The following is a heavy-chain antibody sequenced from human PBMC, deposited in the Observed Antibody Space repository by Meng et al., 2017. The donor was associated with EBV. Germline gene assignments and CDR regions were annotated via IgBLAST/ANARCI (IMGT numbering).Heavy chain of an antibody. CDR3: ARPTQPYSRAPLDY. CDR1: GFTFSNYG. CDR2: IWYDGTNE. J-gene: IGHJ4*02. Sequence: VGAGGGVVQPGRSLRVSCAASGFTFSNYGMHWVRQVPGKGLEWVAAIWYDGTNEYYAASVKGRFTISRDNSKNTVYLQMNSLRAEDTAVYFCARPTQPYSRAPLDYWGQGTLVTVSS. V-gene: IGHV3-33*01. D-gene: IGHD6-13*01.